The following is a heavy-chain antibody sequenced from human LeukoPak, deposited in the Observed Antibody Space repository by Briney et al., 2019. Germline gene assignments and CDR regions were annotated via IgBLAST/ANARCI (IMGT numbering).Heavy chain of an antibody. V-gene: IGHV1-8*03. Sequence: ASVKVSCKASGYTFTSYDINWVRQATGQGLEWIGWMNPNSGNTGYAQKFQGRVTITRNTSISTAYMELSSLRSEDTAVYYCARAGTVTTEFDYYYYYYMDVWGKGTTVTVSS. CDR3: ARAGTVTTEFDYYYYYYMDV. D-gene: IGHD4-17*01. CDR2: MNPNSGNT. J-gene: IGHJ6*03. CDR1: GYTFTSYD.